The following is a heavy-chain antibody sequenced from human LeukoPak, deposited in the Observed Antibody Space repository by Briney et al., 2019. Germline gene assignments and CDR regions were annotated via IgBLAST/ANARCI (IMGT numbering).Heavy chain of an antibody. CDR2: ISGSGVST. D-gene: IGHD1-1*01. CDR1: GLTFSSFG. CDR3: AKGKGYEGQYYYYFMDV. Sequence: GGSLRLSCAASGLTFSSFGMSWVRQAPGKGLEWVSAISGSGVSTYYADSVKGRFTISRDNSKNTLYLHVNSLRPEDTAVYYCAKGKGYEGQYYYYFMDVWGKGTPVTISS. V-gene: IGHV3-23*01. J-gene: IGHJ6*03.